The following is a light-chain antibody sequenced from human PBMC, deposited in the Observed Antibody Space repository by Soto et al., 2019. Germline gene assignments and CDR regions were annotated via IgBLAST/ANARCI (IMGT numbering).Light chain of an antibody. CDR2: LGS. Sequence: DIVVTQSPLSLPVTPGEPASISCRSSQSLLHSNGYNYLDWYLQKPGQSPQLLIYLGSNRASCVPDRFSGSGPGTDFTLKISRVEAEDVGLYYCMQALQAPLTFGQGTKV. CDR3: MQALQAPLT. J-gene: IGKJ1*01. V-gene: IGKV2-28*01. CDR1: QSLLHSNGYNY.